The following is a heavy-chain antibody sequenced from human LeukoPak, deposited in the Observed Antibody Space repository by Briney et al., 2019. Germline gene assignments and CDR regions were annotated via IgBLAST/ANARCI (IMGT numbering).Heavy chain of an antibody. CDR2: ISTTSSTI. D-gene: IGHD6-19*01. CDR3: ARGKEKWLDHFDY. J-gene: IGHJ4*02. V-gene: IGHV3-48*02. CDR1: GFTFSSYG. Sequence: GGSLRLSCAASGFTFSSYGMNWVRQAPGKGLEWVSYISTTSSTIYYADSVKGRFTMSRDNAESSLYLQMDSLRDEDTAVYYCARGKEKWLDHFDYWGQGSLVTVSS.